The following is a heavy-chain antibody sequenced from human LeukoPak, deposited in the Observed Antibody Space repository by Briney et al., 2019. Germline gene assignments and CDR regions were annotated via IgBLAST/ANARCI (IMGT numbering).Heavy chain of an antibody. J-gene: IGHJ4*02. CDR3: ARVAAAGMI. Sequence: SETLSLTCAVYGGSFSGYYWSWIRQPPGKGLEWIGEINHSGSTHYNPSLKSRVTISVDTSKNQFSLKLSSVTAADTAVYYCARVAAAGMIWGQGALVTVSS. CDR1: GGSFSGYY. D-gene: IGHD6-13*01. CDR2: INHSGST. V-gene: IGHV4-34*01.